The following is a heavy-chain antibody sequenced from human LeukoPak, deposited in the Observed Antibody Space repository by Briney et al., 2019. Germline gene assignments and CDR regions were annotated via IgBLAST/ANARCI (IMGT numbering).Heavy chain of an antibody. D-gene: IGHD1-26*01. CDR2: IIPIFGTA. CDR1: GGTFSSYA. V-gene: IGHV1-69*05. J-gene: IGHJ4*02. CDR3: ATDGSGSYYYFDY. Sequence: SVKVSCKASGGTFSSYAISWVRQAPGQGLEWMGGIIPIFGTANYAQKFQGRVTITTDESTSTAYMELSSLRSEDTAVYYCATDGSGSYYYFDYWGQGTLVTVSS.